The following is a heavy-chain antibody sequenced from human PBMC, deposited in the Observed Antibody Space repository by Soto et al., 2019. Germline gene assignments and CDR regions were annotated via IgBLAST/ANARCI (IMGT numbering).Heavy chain of an antibody. D-gene: IGHD2-2*01. CDR1: VGSISSYY. CDR3: GRDSHYARIFL. J-gene: IGHJ4*02. V-gene: IGHV4-59*13. CDR2: ISYSGNT. Sequence: SETLSLTCTVSVGSISSYYWSWIRQPPGGTLEWIGYISYSGNTNYNPSLKSRLVISMEKSRNQFSLSLASVSAADTAVYYCGRDSHYARIFLWGQGTLVTVSS.